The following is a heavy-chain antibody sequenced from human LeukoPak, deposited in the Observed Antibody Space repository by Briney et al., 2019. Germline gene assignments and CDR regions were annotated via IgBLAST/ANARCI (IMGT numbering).Heavy chain of an antibody. D-gene: IGHD2/OR15-2a*01. V-gene: IGHV4-39*02. Sequence: SESLSLTCTVSGGSITSDPYYWGWLRQPPGKGLEWLVNVYFSGTPYYNASLKRRVTLSVDASNTHFSLMLSSVAAAATAFYFCARWVRAPTFPAFDMWGQATKVTVS. CDR3: ARWVRAPTFPAFDM. CDR1: GGSITSDPYY. CDR2: VYFSGTP. J-gene: IGHJ3*02.